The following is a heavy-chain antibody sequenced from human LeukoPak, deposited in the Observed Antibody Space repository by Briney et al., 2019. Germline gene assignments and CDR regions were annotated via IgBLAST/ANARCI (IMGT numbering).Heavy chain of an antibody. J-gene: IGHJ6*04. V-gene: IGHV3-33*01. CDR1: GFTFSSYG. Sequence: GGSLRLSCAASGFTFSSYGMHWVRQAPGKGLEWVAVIWYDGSNKYYADSVKGRFTISRDNSKNTLYLQMNSLRAEDTAVYYCARELPYCSGGSCYSIYGMEVWGKGTTVTVSS. D-gene: IGHD2-15*01. CDR3: ARELPYCSGGSCYSIYGMEV. CDR2: IWYDGSNK.